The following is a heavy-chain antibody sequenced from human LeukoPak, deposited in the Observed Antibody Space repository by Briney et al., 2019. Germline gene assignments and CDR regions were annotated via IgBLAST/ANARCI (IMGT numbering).Heavy chain of an antibody. Sequence: SVKVSCKASGGTFSSYAISWVRQAPGQGLEWMGGIIPIFGTANYAQKFQGRVTITADESTSTAYVELSSLRSEDTAVYYCASGPYYYDSSGETQFDYWGQGTLVTVSS. CDR1: GGTFSSYA. J-gene: IGHJ4*02. D-gene: IGHD3-22*01. CDR2: IIPIFGTA. CDR3: ASGPYYYDSSGETQFDY. V-gene: IGHV1-69*13.